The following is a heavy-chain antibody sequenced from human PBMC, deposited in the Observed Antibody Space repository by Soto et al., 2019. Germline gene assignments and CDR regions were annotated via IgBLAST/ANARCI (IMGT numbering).Heavy chain of an antibody. V-gene: IGHV4-31*03. CDR1: GGSISSGGYY. J-gene: IGHJ4*02. CDR2: IYYSGST. Sequence: SETLSLTSTVSGGSISSGGYYWSWIRQHPGKGLEWIGYIYYSGSTYYNPSLKSRVTISVDTSKNQFSLKLSSVTAADTAVYYCACYYDSSGYYYDYWGQGTLVTVSS. CDR3: ACYYDSSGYYYDY. D-gene: IGHD3-22*01.